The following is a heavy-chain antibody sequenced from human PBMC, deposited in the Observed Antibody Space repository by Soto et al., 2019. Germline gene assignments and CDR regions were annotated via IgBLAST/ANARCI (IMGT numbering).Heavy chain of an antibody. Sequence: QVQLQESGPGLVKPSQTLSLTCTVSGGSISSGDYYWRWIRQPPGKGLEWMGYIYYSGSTYYNPSLKSRVTISVDTAKNQFSLKLSSVTGADTAVYYCARVNRSRRALRDYYYGMDVWGQGTTVTVSS. CDR3: ARVNRSRRALRDYYYGMDV. CDR2: IYYSGST. CDR1: GGSISSGDYY. D-gene: IGHD4-17*01. V-gene: IGHV4-30-4*01. J-gene: IGHJ6*02.